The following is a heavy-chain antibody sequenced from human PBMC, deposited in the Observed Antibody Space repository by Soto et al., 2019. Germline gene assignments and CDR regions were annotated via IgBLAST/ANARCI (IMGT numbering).Heavy chain of an antibody. CDR3: ARDDTGSMDV. Sequence: PGGSLRLSWAASGCTFSDYDMNWIRQAPGKGLEWVSYISHSGSTIYYANSVKGRFTISRGNVKNSLYLQMNSLRAEDTAMYFCARDDTGSMDVWGKGTTVTVSS. D-gene: IGHD2-8*02. J-gene: IGHJ6*04. CDR2: ISHSGSTI. V-gene: IGHV3-11*01. CDR1: GCTFSDYD.